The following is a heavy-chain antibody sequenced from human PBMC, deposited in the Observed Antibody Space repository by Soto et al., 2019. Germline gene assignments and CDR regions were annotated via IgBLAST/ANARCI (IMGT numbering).Heavy chain of an antibody. CDR2: ISYDGSNK. CDR1: GFTFSSYG. V-gene: IGHV3-30*18. D-gene: IGHD1-7*01. CDR3: AKRHLYNWNYVGEYYYYGMDV. J-gene: IGHJ6*02. Sequence: GGSLRLSCAASGFTFSSYGMHWVRQAPGKGLEWVAVISYDGSNKYYADSVKGRFTISRDNSKNTLYLQMNSLRAEDTAVYYCAKRHLYNWNYVGEYYYYGMDVWGQGTTVTVSS.